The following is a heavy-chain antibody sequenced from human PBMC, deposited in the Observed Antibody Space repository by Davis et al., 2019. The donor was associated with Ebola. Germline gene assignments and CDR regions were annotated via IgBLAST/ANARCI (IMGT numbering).Heavy chain of an antibody. D-gene: IGHD3-10*01. V-gene: IGHV3-9*01. J-gene: IGHJ5*02. Sequence: PGGSLRLSCATSGLTFDDYAVHWFRHAPGKGLEWVSGITLNSGTTAYADSVKGRFTISRDNAKDSLYLQMNSLRTEDTAFYYCAKDFYGSGSYIDAWGQGTLVAVSS. CDR1: GLTFDDYA. CDR2: ITLNSGTT. CDR3: AKDFYGSGSYIDA.